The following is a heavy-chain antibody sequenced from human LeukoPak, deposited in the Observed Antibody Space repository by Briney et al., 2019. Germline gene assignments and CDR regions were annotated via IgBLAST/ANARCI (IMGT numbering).Heavy chain of an antibody. J-gene: IGHJ6*03. V-gene: IGHV3-21*01. CDR2: ISSSSSYI. CDR3: ARLAARPYYYYYYYMDV. D-gene: IGHD6-6*01. Sequence: GGSLRLSCAASGFTFSSHGMNWVRQAPGKGLEWVSSISSSSSYIYYADSVKGRFTISRDNAKNSLYLQMNSLRAEDTAVYYCARLAARPYYYYYYYMDVWGKGTTVTVSS. CDR1: GFTFSSHG.